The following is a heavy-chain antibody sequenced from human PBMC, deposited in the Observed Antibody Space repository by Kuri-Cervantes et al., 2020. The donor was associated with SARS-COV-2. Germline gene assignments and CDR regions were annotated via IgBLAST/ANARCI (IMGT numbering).Heavy chain of an antibody. CDR3: ARGIRDSDY. J-gene: IGHJ4*02. CDR2: IYYSGST. CDR1: GGSISSYY. V-gene: IGHV4-59*01. Sequence: SETLSLTCTVSGGSISSYYWSWIRQPPGKGLEWIGYIYYSGSTNYNPSLKSRVTISVDTSKNQFSLKLSSVTAADTAVYYCARGIRDSDYWGQGTLVTVSS.